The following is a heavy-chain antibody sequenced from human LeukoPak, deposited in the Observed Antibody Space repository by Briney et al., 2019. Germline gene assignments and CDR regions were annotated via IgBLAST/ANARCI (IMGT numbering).Heavy chain of an antibody. D-gene: IGHD3-3*01. CDR3: ARDQYDTWSRRGNFDS. CDR2: IKLDGSEK. J-gene: IGHJ4*02. CDR1: GFTFGKYW. Sequence: GGSLRLSCVASGFTFGKYWMSRVRQAPGKGLEWVANIKLDGSEKNYVGSVKGRFTISRDNTKNSLYLQMNSLRVEDTAVFYCARDQYDTWSRRGNFDSWGQGTLVIVSS. V-gene: IGHV3-7*03.